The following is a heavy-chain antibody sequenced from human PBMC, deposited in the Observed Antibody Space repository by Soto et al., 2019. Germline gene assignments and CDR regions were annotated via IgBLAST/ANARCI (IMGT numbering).Heavy chain of an antibody. CDR2: AYYRSRWQY. V-gene: IGHV6-1*01. Sequence: SQTLSLTCAICGDSVSNNGATWNWIRQSPSTGLEWLGRAYYRSRWQYDYAPSVRSRITINPDTSKNQFSLHLSSVTPEDTAVYYCARDPPDFNSGFDSWGQGSLVTVSS. D-gene: IGHD1-26*01. J-gene: IGHJ4*02. CDR3: ARDPPDFNSGFDS. CDR1: GDSVSNNGAT.